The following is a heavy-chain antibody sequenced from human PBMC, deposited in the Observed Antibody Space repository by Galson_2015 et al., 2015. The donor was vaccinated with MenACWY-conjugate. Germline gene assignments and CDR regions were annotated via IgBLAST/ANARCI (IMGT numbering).Heavy chain of an antibody. CDR2: IFPADSNT. CDR1: GYIFTDYW. CDR3: ASQRGGNWGKIF. D-gene: IGHD7-27*01. V-gene: IGHV5-51*01. Sequence: QSGAEVKKPGESLTISCLGSGYIFTDYWIGWVRQMPGKGLEWMGAIFPADSNTKVSPSFQGQVTISADRSINTAYLQWSSLKASDTAMYYCASQRGGNWGKIFWGQGTLVTISS. J-gene: IGHJ4*02.